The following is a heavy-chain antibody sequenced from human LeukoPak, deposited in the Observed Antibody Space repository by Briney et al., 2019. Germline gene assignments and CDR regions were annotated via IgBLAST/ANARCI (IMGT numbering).Heavy chain of an antibody. CDR3: ARSGGVVPAANGGNWFDP. D-gene: IGHD2-2*01. CDR2: INHSGSS. J-gene: IGHJ5*02. Sequence: SETESLTCAVYGGSFSGYYWSWIRQPPGKGLEWIGEINHSGSSNYNLSLKSRVTISVDTSKNQFSLKLSSVTAADTAVYYCARSGGVVPAANGGNWFDPWGQGTLVTVSS. CDR1: GGSFSGYY. V-gene: IGHV4-34*01.